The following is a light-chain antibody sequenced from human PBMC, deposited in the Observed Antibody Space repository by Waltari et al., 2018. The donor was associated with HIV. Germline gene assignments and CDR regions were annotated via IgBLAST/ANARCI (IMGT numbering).Light chain of an antibody. Sequence: QSALTQPRSVSGSPGQSVTISCTGTASAIGYFDYVSWYQQYPGKAPNVIVYEVFQRPSGVPDRFTASKSGITASLTISGLQDEDEADYYCCSYAGTYTYVFGSGTKVTVL. CDR3: CSYAGTYTYV. CDR2: EVF. J-gene: IGLJ1*01. V-gene: IGLV2-11*01. CDR1: ASAIGYFDY.